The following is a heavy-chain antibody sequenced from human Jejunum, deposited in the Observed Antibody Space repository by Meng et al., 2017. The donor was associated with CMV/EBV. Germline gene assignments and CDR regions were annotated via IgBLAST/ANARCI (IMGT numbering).Heavy chain of an antibody. CDR1: GFTFSAYP. D-gene: IGHD4-23*01. CDR3: ARGVVTGVDYFDH. CDR2: VSYDGGNT. Sequence: SGFTFSAYPMHLVRQAPGKGLEWVAVVSYDGGNTFYADSVKGRFTISRDNSKNKVYVQMTSLRPDDTAVYYCARGVVTGVDYFDHWGQGTLVTVSS. J-gene: IGHJ4*02. V-gene: IGHV3-30-3*01.